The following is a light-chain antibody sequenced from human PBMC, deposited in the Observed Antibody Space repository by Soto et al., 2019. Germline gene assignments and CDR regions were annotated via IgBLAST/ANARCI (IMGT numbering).Light chain of an antibody. CDR3: QQANSFPRT. V-gene: IGKV1-12*01. Sequence: IQMTQSPSSVSALVGDRGTITCRARQGISNLLAWYQQKPGKAPKLLIYAASSLQSGVPSRFSGNGSGTDFTLTINPLQPEDFATYFCQQANSFPRTFGQGTKLEIK. J-gene: IGKJ2*01. CDR1: QGISNL. CDR2: AAS.